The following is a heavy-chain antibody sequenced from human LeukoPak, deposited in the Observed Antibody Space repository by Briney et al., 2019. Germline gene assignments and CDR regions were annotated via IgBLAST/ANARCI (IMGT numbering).Heavy chain of an antibody. Sequence: ASVKVSCKASGGTFSSYAISWVRQAPGQGLEWMGRIIPILGIANYAQKFQGRVTITADKSTSTAYMELSSLRSEDMAVYYCARDPAIDGMSVYFDYWGQGTLVTVSS. CDR2: IIPILGIA. V-gene: IGHV1-69*04. D-gene: IGHD1-14*01. J-gene: IGHJ4*02. CDR1: GGTFSSYA. CDR3: ARDPAIDGMSVYFDY.